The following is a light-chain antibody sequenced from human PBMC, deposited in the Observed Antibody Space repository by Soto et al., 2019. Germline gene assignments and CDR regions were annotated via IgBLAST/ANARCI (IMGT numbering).Light chain of an antibody. V-gene: IGLV2-14*01. Sequence: QSALTQPASVSGSPGQSITISCTGTSSDVGGYNYVSWYQLHPGKAPKLIIYEVNNRPSGLSNRFSGSKSSNTASLTISGLQADDEGDYYCSSYTSDTSPYVFGTGTKLTVL. J-gene: IGLJ1*01. CDR3: SSYTSDTSPYV. CDR1: SSDVGGYNY. CDR2: EVN.